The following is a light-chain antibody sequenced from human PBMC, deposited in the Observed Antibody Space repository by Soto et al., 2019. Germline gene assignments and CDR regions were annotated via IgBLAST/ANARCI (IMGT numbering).Light chain of an antibody. J-gene: IGKJ1*01. CDR2: AAS. CDR3: KQYYSYPWT. CDR1: QGISSY. Sequence: AIRMTQSPSSFSASTGDRVTITCRASQGISSYLAWYQQKPGKAPKLLIYAASTLQSGVPSRFSGSGSGTDFTLTISCLQSEYFATYYCKQYYSYPWTFGQGTKLDIK. V-gene: IGKV1-8*01.